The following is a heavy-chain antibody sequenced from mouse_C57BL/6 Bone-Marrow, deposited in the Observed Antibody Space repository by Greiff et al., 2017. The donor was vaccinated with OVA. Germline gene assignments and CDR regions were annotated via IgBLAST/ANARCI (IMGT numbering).Heavy chain of an antibody. CDR1: GFPFSSYA. V-gene: IGHV5-4*01. J-gene: IGHJ1*03. CDR3: ARDNYGSSYNWYFDV. CDR2: ISDGGSYT. Sequence: EVQRVESGGGLVKPGGSLKLSCAASGFPFSSYAMSWVRQTPGKRLEWVATISDGGSYTYYPDHVKGRFTISRDNAKHNLYLQMSHLKSEDTAMYYCARDNYGSSYNWYFDVWGTGTTVTVSS. D-gene: IGHD1-1*01.